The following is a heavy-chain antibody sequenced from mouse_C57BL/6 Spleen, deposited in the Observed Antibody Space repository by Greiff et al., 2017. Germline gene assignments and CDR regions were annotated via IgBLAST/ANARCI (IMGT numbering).Heavy chain of an antibody. J-gene: IGHJ2*01. Sequence: VQLQQSGAELVRPGASVTLSCKASGYTFTDYEMHWVKQTPVHGLEWIGAIDPETGGTAYNQKFKGKAILTADKSSSTAYMELRSLTSEDSAVYDGTDGYFYYFDYWGQGTTLTVSS. D-gene: IGHD2-3*01. CDR3: TDGYFYYFDY. V-gene: IGHV1-15*01. CDR1: GYTFTDYE. CDR2: IDPETGGT.